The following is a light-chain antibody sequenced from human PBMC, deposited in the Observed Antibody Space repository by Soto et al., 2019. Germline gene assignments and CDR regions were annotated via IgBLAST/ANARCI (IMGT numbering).Light chain of an antibody. CDR2: DVT. V-gene: IGLV2-14*03. J-gene: IGLJ1*01. CDR3: ISFTSRHIYV. CDR1: SSDVGGYNY. Sequence: QSVLTQPASVSGSPGQSITISCTGTSSDVGGYNYVSWYQQHPGRGPQLIIYDVTNRPSGISNRFSGSKSGNTASLTISRLQTEDEADYYCISFTSRHIYVFGTGTKVTVL.